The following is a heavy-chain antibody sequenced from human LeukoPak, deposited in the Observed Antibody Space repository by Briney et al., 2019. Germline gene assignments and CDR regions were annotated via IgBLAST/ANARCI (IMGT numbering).Heavy chain of an antibody. V-gene: IGHV4-34*01. Sequence: PSETLSLTCAVYGGSFGGYYRNWIRQPPGKGLEWIGEISHSGTTNYNPSLKSRVTISVDTSKNQFSLRLNSVTAADTAVYYCARASAYSTSSGVNLWGQGTLVTVSS. D-gene: IGHD6-6*01. CDR1: GGSFGGYY. CDR2: ISHSGTT. CDR3: ARASAYSTSSGVNL. J-gene: IGHJ5*02.